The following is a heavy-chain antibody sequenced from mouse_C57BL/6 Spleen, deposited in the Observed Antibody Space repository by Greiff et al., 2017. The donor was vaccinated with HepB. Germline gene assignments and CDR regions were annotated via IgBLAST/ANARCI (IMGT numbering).Heavy chain of an antibody. CDR3: ARQGYGNYVNYAMDY. Sequence: VKVVESGPGLVAPSQSLSITCTVSGFSLTSYGVHWVRQPPGKGLEWLVVIWSDGSTTYNSALKSRLSISKDNSKSQVFLKMNSLQTDDTAMYYCARQGYGNYVNYAMDYWGQGTSVTVSS. CDR2: IWSDGST. J-gene: IGHJ4*01. CDR1: GFSLTSYG. V-gene: IGHV2-6-1*01. D-gene: IGHD2-10*02.